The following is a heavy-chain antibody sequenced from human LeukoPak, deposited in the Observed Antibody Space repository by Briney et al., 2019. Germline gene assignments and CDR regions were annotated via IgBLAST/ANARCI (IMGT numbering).Heavy chain of an antibody. J-gene: IGHJ4*02. D-gene: IGHD3-22*01. V-gene: IGHV3-7*01. Sequence: PGGSLRLSCAASGFTFSSYWMSWVRQAPGKGLEWVANIKQDGSEKYYVDSVKGRFTISRDNAKNSLYLQMNSLRAEDTAVYYCARDANYYDSSGYPRVFPDYWGQGTLVTVSS. CDR2: IKQDGSEK. CDR1: GFTFSSYW. CDR3: ARDANYYDSSGYPRVFPDY.